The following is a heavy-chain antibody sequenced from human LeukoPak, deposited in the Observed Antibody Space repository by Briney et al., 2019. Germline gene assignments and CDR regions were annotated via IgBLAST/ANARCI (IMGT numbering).Heavy chain of an antibody. CDR1: GYTFSSYE. CDR2: ISSSGSTI. Sequence: GGSLRLSCAASGYTFSSYEMNWVRQAPGKGLEGGSYISSSGSTIYYADSVKGRFTIPRDNAMNSLYLQMNSLRAEDTAVYYYARDSLRWLQFPETYYYYGMDVWGQGTTVTVSS. CDR3: ARDSLRWLQFPETYYYYGMDV. J-gene: IGHJ6*02. D-gene: IGHD5-24*01. V-gene: IGHV3-48*03.